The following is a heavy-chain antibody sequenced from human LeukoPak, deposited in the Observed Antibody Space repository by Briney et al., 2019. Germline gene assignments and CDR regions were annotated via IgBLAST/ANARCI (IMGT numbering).Heavy chain of an antibody. J-gene: IGHJ4*02. V-gene: IGHV1-3*01. Sequence: ASVKVSCKASGYTFTKYAIHWVRQAHGQRLEWMGWINAENGNTKYSQKFQGRFTVTRDTSASTAYMELSSLRSEDTAVYYCARDSGYRSGWSLDYWGQGTLVTVSS. CDR3: ARDSGYRSGWSLDY. CDR2: INAENGNT. CDR1: GYTFTKYA. D-gene: IGHD6-19*01.